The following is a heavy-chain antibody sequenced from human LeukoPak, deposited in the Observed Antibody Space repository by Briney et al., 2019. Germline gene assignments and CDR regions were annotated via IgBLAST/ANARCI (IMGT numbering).Heavy chain of an antibody. J-gene: IGHJ4*02. D-gene: IGHD4-11*01. CDR1: GGSITSSTYY. V-gene: IGHV4-39*07. CDR2: IYYSGSS. Sequence: PSETLSLTCTVSGGSITSSTYYWGWIRQPPGKGLEWIGSIYYSGSSYYNPSLKSRVTMSVDTSKNQFSLKLSSVTAADTAIYYCVRLDYSNFFDYWGQGNLVTVSS. CDR3: VRLDYSNFFDY.